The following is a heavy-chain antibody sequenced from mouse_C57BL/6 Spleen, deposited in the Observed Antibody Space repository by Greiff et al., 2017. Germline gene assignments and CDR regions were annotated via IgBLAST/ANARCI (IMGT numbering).Heavy chain of an antibody. J-gene: IGHJ3*01. CDR1: GFSLSTFCMG. D-gene: IGHD2-4*01. CDR2: IWWDDDT. CDR3: ARNYDRAWFAY. Sequence: QVTLQVSGPGLLQPSQSLSLTCSFSGFSLSTFCMGVGWLRQPSGKGLEWLAHIWWDDDTYYNPALKNRLTISNDTSKNQVFLKFANVETADTATYYCARNYDRAWFAYWGQGTLVTVSA. V-gene: IGHV8-8*01.